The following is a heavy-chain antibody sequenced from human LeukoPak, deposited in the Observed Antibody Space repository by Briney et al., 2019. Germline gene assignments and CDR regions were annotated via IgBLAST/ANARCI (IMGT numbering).Heavy chain of an antibody. V-gene: IGHV4-34*01. CDR3: ARLDDGGTHIDY. CDR2: INHSGST. D-gene: IGHD4-23*01. Sequence: SETLSLTCAVYGGSFSGYYWSWIRQPPGKGLEWIGEINHSGSTNYNPSLKSRVTISVDTSKNQFSLKVSSVIAADTAMYYCARLDDGGTHIDYWGQGTLVTVSS. J-gene: IGHJ4*02. CDR1: GGSFSGYY.